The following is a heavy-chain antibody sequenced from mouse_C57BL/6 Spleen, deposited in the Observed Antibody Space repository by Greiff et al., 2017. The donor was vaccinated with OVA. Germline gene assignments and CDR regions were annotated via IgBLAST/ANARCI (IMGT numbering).Heavy chain of an antibody. CDR1: GYTFTSYW. CDR3: ARGGFFDY. V-gene: IGHV1-69*01. Sequence: VKLQQPGAELVMPGASVKLSCKASGYTFTSYWMHWVKQRPGQGLEWIGEIDPSDSNTNYNQKFKGKSTLTVDKSSSTAYMQLSSLTSEDSAVYYCARGGFFDYWGQGTTLTVSS. J-gene: IGHJ2*01. CDR2: IDPSDSNT.